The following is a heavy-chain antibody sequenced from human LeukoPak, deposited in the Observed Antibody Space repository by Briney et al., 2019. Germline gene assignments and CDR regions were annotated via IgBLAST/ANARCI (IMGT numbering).Heavy chain of an antibody. D-gene: IGHD6-6*01. CDR3: ARGSSFHNY. V-gene: IGHV3-20*04. CDR1: GFIFEDYG. J-gene: IGHJ4*02. Sequence: GGSLRLSCAASGFIFEDYGMTWVRQAPGKGLEWVPGINGNGGSRGYAASVKGRFTISRDNANNSLYLQMNSLRAEDTALYYCARGSSFHNYWGQGTLVTVSS. CDR2: INGNGGSR.